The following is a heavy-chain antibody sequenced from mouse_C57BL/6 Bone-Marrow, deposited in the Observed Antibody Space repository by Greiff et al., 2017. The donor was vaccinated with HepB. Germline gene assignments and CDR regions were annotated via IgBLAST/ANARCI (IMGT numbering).Heavy chain of an antibody. CDR2: IDPANGNT. V-gene: IGHV14-3*01. J-gene: IGHJ4*01. CDR1: GYTFTSYW. CDR3: ARAMDY. Sequence: EVQLQQPGAELVKPGASVKLSCKASGYTFTSYWMQWVKQRPEQGLEWIGRIDPANGNTKYAPKFQGKATITADTSSNTAYLQLSSLTSEDTAIYYCARAMDYWGQGTSVTVSS.